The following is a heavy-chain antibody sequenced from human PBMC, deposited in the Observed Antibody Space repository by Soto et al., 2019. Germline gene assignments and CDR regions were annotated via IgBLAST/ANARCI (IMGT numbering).Heavy chain of an antibody. CDR2: IDWDDYK. J-gene: IGHJ4*02. CDR1: GFSLSTSGMC. D-gene: IGHD4-17*01. V-gene: IGHV2-70*11. CDR3: ARITDYGGNRHLDY. Sequence: SGPTLVNPTQTLTLTCTFSGFSLSTSGMCVSWIRQPPGKALEWLARIDWDDYKYYSTSLKTRLTISKDTSKNQVVLTMTNMDPVDTATYYCARITDYGGNRHLDYWGQGTLVTVSS.